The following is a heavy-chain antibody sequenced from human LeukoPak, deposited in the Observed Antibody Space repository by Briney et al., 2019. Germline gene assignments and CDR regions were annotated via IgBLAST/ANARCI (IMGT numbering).Heavy chain of an antibody. CDR1: GFTFSTYA. CDR3: AKRPSGYDGISHFDS. Sequence: GGSLRLSCAASGFTFSTYAMGWVRQAPGKGLEWVSTISGGGIRTSYADSVKGRFTISRDNSKNMLSLQMNSLRAEDTAVYYCAKRPSGYDGISHFDSWGQGTLVIVSS. D-gene: IGHD6-25*01. J-gene: IGHJ4*02. CDR2: ISGGGIRT. V-gene: IGHV3-23*01.